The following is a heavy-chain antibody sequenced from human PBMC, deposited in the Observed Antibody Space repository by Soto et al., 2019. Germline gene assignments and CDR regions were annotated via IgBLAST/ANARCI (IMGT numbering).Heavy chain of an antibody. V-gene: IGHV4-31*02. CDR2: IYYSGST. CDR1: GGSISSGGYY. CDR3: ARWGKVWIQESAFDI. D-gene: IGHD5-18*01. J-gene: IGHJ3*02. Sequence: KPSETLSLTCTVSGGSISSGGYYWSWIRQHPGKGLEWIGYIYYSGSTYYNPSLKSRVTISVDTSKNQFSLKLSSVTAADTAVYYCARWGKVWIQESAFDIWGQGTMVTVSS.